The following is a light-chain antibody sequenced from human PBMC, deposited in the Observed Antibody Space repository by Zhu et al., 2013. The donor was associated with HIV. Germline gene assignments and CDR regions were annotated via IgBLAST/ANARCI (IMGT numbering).Light chain of an antibody. CDR2: DAS. V-gene: IGKV3-15*01. J-gene: IGKJ5*01. CDR3: QQYNNWPPIT. CDR1: QSVKSN. Sequence: DIVLTQSPATLSVSPGERATLSCWASQSVKSNLAWYQQKPGQAPRLLVYDASTRATGVPARFRGSGSGTEFTLTISSLQSEDAAVYYCQQYNNWPPITFGLGTRLEIK.